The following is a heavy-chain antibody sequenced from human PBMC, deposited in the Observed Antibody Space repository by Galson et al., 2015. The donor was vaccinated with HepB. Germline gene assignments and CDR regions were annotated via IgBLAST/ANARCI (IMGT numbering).Heavy chain of an antibody. CDR2: ISGSGGST. CDR3: AKDGASGSYYPDDTVFDY. J-gene: IGHJ4*02. D-gene: IGHD1-26*01. CDR1: GFTFSSYA. Sequence: SLRLSCAASGFTFSSYAMSWVRQAPGKGLEWVSAISGSGGSTYYADSVEGRFTISRDNSKNTLYLQMNSLRAEDTAVYYCAKDGASGSYYPDDTVFDYWGQGTLVTVSS. V-gene: IGHV3-23*01.